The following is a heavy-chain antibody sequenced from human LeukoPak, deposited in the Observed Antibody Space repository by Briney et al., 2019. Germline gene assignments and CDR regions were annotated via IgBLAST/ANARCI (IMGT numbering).Heavy chain of an antibody. D-gene: IGHD6-13*01. CDR3: AKVVIAVAGPLAY. CDR1: GFTFSSYA. CDR2: ITGSGGST. V-gene: IGHV3-23*01. Sequence: GGSLRLSWAASGFTFSSYAIIWVRQAPGKGLEWVSAITGSGGSTYCTDSVKGRFTISRDNSKNTLYLQMNSLRAEDTAIYYCAKVVIAVAGPLAYWGQGTLVTVSS. J-gene: IGHJ4*02.